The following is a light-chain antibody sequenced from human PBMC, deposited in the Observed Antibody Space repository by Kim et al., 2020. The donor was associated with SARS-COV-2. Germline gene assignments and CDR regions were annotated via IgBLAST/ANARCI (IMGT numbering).Light chain of an antibody. J-gene: IGLJ3*02. V-gene: IGLV1-40*01. CDR1: SSNIGAGYD. CDR3: QSYDSSLSGWV. CDR2: GNS. Sequence: RVTRSGTRSSSNIGAGYDVHWYQQLPGTAPKLLIYGNSNRPSGVPDRFSGSKSGTSASLAITGLQAEDEADYYCQSYDSSLSGWVFGGGTQLTVL.